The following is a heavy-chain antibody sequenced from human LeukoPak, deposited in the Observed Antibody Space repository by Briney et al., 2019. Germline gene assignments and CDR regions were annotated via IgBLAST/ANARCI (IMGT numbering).Heavy chain of an antibody. CDR3: ARAEGIVATITFFDY. D-gene: IGHD5-12*01. Sequence: PGGSLRLSCAASGFTFSSYWMHWVRQAPGKGLVGVSRINSDGSSTSYADSVKGRFTISRDNAKNTLYLQMNSLRAEDTAVYYCARAEGIVATITFFDYWGQGTLVTVSS. J-gene: IGHJ4*02. V-gene: IGHV3-74*01. CDR1: GFTFSSYW. CDR2: INSDGSST.